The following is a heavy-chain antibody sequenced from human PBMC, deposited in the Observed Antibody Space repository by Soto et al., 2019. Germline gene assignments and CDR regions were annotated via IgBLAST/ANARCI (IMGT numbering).Heavy chain of an antibody. V-gene: IGHV3-49*03. D-gene: IGHD3-9*01. CDR3: TRTGFRYFDWSDY. CDR1: GFTFGDYA. J-gene: IGHJ4*02. Sequence: GGSLRLSCTASGFTFGDYAMSWFRQAPGKGLEWVGFIRSKAYGGTTEYAASVKGRFTISRDDSKSIAYLQMNSLKTEDTAVYYCTRTGFRYFDWSDYWGQGTLVTVSS. CDR2: IRSKAYGGTT.